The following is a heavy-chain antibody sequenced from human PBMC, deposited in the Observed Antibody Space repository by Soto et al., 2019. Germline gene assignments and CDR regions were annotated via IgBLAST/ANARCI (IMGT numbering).Heavy chain of an antibody. Sequence: PGGSLRLSCAASGFTFSSYGMHWVRQAPGKGLEWVAVIWYDGSNKYYADSVKGRFTISRDNSKNTLYLQMNSLRAEDTAVYYCARVGVYYYDSSGNLGAFDIWGQGTMVTVSS. D-gene: IGHD3-22*01. V-gene: IGHV3-33*01. CDR3: ARVGVYYYDSSGNLGAFDI. J-gene: IGHJ3*02. CDR1: GFTFSSYG. CDR2: IWYDGSNK.